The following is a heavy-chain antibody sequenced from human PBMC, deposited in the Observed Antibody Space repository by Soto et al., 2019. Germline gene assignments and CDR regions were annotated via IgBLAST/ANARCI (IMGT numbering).Heavy chain of an antibody. CDR2: ISGSGGST. D-gene: IGHD3-9*01. CDR1: GFTFSSYA. CDR3: AKSYDILTGYSDY. V-gene: IGHV3-23*01. Sequence: EVQLLESGGGLVQPGGSLRLSCAASGFTFSSYAMSWVRQAPGKGLEWVSAISGSGGSTYYADSVKGRFTISRDNSKNTRYGQMNSLRAEDTAVYYCAKSYDILTGYSDYWGQGTLVTVSS. J-gene: IGHJ4*02.